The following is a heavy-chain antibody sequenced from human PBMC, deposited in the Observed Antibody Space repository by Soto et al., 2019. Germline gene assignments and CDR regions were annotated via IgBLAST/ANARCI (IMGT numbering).Heavy chain of an antibody. Sequence: QLQLQESGPGLVKPSETLSLTCTVSGGSISTTTYYWAWIRQPPGKGLEWIGSIYYSGSTYHNPSLKSRVTISVDTSKNQFSLKLTSVTAADTAVYYCASQWLVGYQYFYDMDVWGPGTTVTVSS. CDR1: GGSISTTTYY. J-gene: IGHJ6*02. CDR3: ASQWLVGYQYFYDMDV. D-gene: IGHD6-19*01. V-gene: IGHV4-39*01. CDR2: IYYSGST.